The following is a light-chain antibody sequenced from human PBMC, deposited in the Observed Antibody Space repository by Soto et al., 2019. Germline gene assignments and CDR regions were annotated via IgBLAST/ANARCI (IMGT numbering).Light chain of an antibody. V-gene: IGLV2-14*01. J-gene: IGLJ1*01. CDR3: SSFTTDSTYV. CDR1: SSDVGANIF. CDR2: TVS. Sequence: QSALAQPASVSGSPGQSITISCTGTSSDVGANIFVSWYQQHPGKVPKLMIYTVSSRPSRVSQRFSGSKSGNTASLTISGLQAEDEADYYCSSFTTDSTYVFGTGTKVTVL.